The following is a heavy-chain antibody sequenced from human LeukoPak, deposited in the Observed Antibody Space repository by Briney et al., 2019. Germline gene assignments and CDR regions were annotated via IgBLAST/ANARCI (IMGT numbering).Heavy chain of an antibody. CDR1: GYSFTNYW. CDR2: IYRGDSDT. J-gene: IGHJ6*03. V-gene: IGHV5-51*01. CDR3: AKWEGYYGSGISYYYMDV. D-gene: IGHD3-10*01. Sequence: GESLKISCKGSGYSFTNYWIGWVRQMPGKGLEWMGIIYRGDSDTRYSPSFQGQVTISVDKSISTAYLQWSSLKASDTAMYYCAKWEGYYGSGISYYYMDVWGKGTTVTVSS.